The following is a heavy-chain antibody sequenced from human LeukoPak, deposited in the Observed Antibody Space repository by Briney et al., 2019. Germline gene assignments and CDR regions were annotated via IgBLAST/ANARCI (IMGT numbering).Heavy chain of an antibody. V-gene: IGHV4-59*01. D-gene: IGHD3-10*01. J-gene: IGHJ6*02. CDR3: ASSMARGVISSYYYGMDV. CDR1: GGSISSYS. Sequence: PSETLSLTCTVSGGSISSYSWSWIRQPPGKGLEWIGYIHYSGSTTHNPSLKSRVTISLDTSKNQFSLNLSSVTAADTAVYCCASSMARGVISSYYYGMDVWGQGTTVTVSS. CDR2: IHYSGST.